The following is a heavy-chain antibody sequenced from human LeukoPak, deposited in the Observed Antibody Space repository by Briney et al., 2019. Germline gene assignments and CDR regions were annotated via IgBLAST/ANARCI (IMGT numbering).Heavy chain of an antibody. D-gene: IGHD2-2*01. J-gene: IGHJ4*02. Sequence: GGSLRLFCAASGFTFSSYSMNWVRQAPGKGLEWVSSISSSSSYIYYADSVKGRFTISRDNAKNSLYLQMNSLRAEDTAVYYCARDLGIVVVPAAPTSFDYWGQGTLVTVSS. CDR2: ISSSSSYI. CDR1: GFTFSSYS. CDR3: ARDLGIVVVPAAPTSFDY. V-gene: IGHV3-21*01.